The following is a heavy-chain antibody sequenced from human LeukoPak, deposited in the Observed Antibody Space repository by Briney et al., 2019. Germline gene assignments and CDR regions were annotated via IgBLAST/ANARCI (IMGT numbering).Heavy chain of an antibody. D-gene: IGHD3-16*01. V-gene: IGHV4-61*02. CDR2: IYTSGST. CDR1: GGSISSGSYY. Sequence: PSQTLSLTCTVSGGSISSGSYYWSWIRQPAGKGLEWIGRIYTSGSTNYNPSLKSRVTISVDTSKNQFSLKLSSVTAADTAVYYCARENGGVGVIDYWGQGTLVTVSS. CDR3: ARENGGVGVIDY. J-gene: IGHJ4*02.